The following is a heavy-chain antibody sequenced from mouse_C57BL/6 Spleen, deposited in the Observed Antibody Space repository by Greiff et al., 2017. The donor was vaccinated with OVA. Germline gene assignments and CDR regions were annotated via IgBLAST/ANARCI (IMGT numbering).Heavy chain of an antibody. CDR3: ARTVTTVVEGLAY. CDR2: IDPNSGGT. Sequence: QVQLQQPGAELVKPGASVKLSCKASGYTFTSYWMHWVKQRPGRGLEWIGRIDPNSGGTKYNEKFKSKATLTVDKSSSTAYMQLRSLTTEESAVDYGARTVTTVVEGLAYWGQGTLVTVSA. V-gene: IGHV1-72*01. J-gene: IGHJ3*01. CDR1: GYTFTSYW. D-gene: IGHD1-1*01.